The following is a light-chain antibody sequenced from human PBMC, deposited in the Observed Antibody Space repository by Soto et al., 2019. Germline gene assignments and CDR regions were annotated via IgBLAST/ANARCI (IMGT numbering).Light chain of an antibody. CDR2: GAS. Sequence: NVFTQSPGTPALSPGERATLSCRASQIVSSSYLAWYQQKPGQAPRLLIYGASSRATGIPDRFSGSGSGTDFTLTISRLEPEDFAVYYCQQYGSSPPLTFGGGTKVDIK. CDR3: QQYGSSPPLT. J-gene: IGKJ4*01. V-gene: IGKV3-20*01. CDR1: QIVSSSY.